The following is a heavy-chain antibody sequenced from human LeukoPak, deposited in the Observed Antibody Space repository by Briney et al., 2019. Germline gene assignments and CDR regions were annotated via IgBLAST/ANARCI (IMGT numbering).Heavy chain of an antibody. CDR3: ARSLQWLVRDEADAFDI. CDR1: GFTFSSYS. V-gene: IGHV3-7*01. CDR2: IKQDGSEK. D-gene: IGHD6-19*01. J-gene: IGHJ3*02. Sequence: GGSLRLSCAASGFTFSSYSMSWVRQAPGKGLEWVANIKQDGSEKYYVDSVKGRFTISRDNTKNSLYLQMNSLRAEDTAVYYCARSLQWLVRDEADAFDIWGQGTMVTVSS.